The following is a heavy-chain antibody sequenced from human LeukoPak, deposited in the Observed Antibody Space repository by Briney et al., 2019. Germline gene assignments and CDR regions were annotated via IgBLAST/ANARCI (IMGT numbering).Heavy chain of an antibody. CDR2: INSDGSST. CDR1: GFTFSSYW. CDR3: ARRYYYDSSGYSGDDY. D-gene: IGHD3-22*01. Sequence: PGGSLRLSCAASGFTFSSYWMHWVRQAPGKGQVWVSRINSDGSSTSYADSVKGRFTISRDNAKNSLYLQMNSLRAEDTALYYCARRYYYDSSGYSGDDYWGQGTLVTVSS. J-gene: IGHJ4*02. V-gene: IGHV3-74*01.